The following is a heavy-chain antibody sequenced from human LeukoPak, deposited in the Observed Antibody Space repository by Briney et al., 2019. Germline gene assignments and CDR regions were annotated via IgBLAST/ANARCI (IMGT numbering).Heavy chain of an antibody. D-gene: IGHD3/OR15-3a*01. CDR2: ISSSSSYI. V-gene: IGHV3-21*01. Sequence: GGSLRLSCAASGFTFSSYAMSWVRQAPGKGLEWVSSISSSSSYIYYADSVKGRFTISRDNAKNSLYLQMNSLRAEDTAVYYCARDHGLEIFDYWGQGTLVTVSS. J-gene: IGHJ4*02. CDR3: ARDHGLEIFDY. CDR1: GFTFSSYA.